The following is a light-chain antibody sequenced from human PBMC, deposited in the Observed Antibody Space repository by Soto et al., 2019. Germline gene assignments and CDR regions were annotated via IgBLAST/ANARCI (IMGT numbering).Light chain of an antibody. V-gene: IGKV3-20*01. CDR3: QQYGSSGT. J-gene: IGKJ1*01. Sequence: EIRLTPSPGTLSLSPGERATLSCRASQSVSNNYLAWDQQKPGQAPRLLIYGASNRATGIPDRFSGSGSGTDFTLTISRLEPEDFAVYYCQQYGSSGTFGQGTKVDIK. CDR2: GAS. CDR1: QSVSNNY.